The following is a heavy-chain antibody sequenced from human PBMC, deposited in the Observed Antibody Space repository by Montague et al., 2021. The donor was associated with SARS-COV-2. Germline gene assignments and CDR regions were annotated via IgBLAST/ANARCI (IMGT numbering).Heavy chain of an antibody. D-gene: IGHD3-22*01. CDR2: INHSGST. CDR1: GGSISSGGYY. CDR3: ARGPRITMIVVVITDIWFDP. J-gene: IGHJ5*02. Sequence: SETLSLTCTVSGGSISSGGYYWSWIRQPPGKGLEWIGEINHSGSTNYXPSLKSRVTISVDTSKNQFSLKLSSVTAADTAVYYCARGPRITMIVVVITDIWFDPWGQGTLVTVSS. V-gene: IGHV4-39*07.